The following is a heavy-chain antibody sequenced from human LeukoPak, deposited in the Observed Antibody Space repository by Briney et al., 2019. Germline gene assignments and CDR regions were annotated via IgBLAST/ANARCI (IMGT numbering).Heavy chain of an antibody. D-gene: IGHD2-2*01. CDR3: ARQGCSSTSCYFGFGDAFDI. CDR2: ISGSGGST. V-gene: IGHV3-23*01. CDR1: GFTFSSYA. J-gene: IGHJ3*02. Sequence: PGGSLRLSCAASGFTFSSYAMSWVRQAPGKGLEWVSAISGSGGSTYYADSVKGRFTISRDNSENTLYLQMNSLRAEDTAVYYCARQGCSSTSCYFGFGDAFDIWGQGTMVTVSS.